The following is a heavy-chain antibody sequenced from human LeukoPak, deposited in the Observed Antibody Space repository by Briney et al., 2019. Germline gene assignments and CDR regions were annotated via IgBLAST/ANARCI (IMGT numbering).Heavy chain of an antibody. V-gene: IGHV3-23*01. CDR3: AKGGATTTRYEYFDY. D-gene: IGHD1-1*01. Sequence: GGSLRLSCAASGFTFSSYAMSWVRQALGKGLEWVSAISGSGGSTYYADSVKGRFTISRDNSKNTLYLQMNSLRAEDTAVYYCAKGGATTTRYEYFDYWGQGILVTVSS. CDR2: ISGSGGST. CDR1: GFTFSSYA. J-gene: IGHJ4*02.